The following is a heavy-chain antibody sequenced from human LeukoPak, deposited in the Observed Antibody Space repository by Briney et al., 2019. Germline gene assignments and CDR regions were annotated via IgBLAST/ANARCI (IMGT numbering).Heavy chain of an antibody. CDR3: AMGAYGDPAAFDI. J-gene: IGHJ3*02. V-gene: IGHV4-34*01. Sequence: SETLSLTCAVYGGSFSGYYWSWIRQPPGKGLEWIGEINHSGSTNYNPSLKSRVTISVDTSKNQFSLKVSSVTAADTAVYYCAMGAYGDPAAFDIWGQGTMVTVSS. CDR2: INHSGST. CDR1: GGSFSGYY. D-gene: IGHD4-17*01.